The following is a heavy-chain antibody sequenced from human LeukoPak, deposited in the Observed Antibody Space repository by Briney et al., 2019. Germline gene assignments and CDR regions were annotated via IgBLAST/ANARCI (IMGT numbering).Heavy chain of an antibody. Sequence: GGSLRLSCAASGFTFSSYFMHWVRQAPGKGLEWVAVISYDGSNKYYADSVKGRFTISRDNSKNTLYLQMNSLRAEDTAVYYCARGLSSYGYFDYCGQGTLVTVSS. J-gene: IGHJ4*02. V-gene: IGHV3-30-3*01. D-gene: IGHD5-18*01. CDR3: ARGLSSYGYFDY. CDR2: ISYDGSNK. CDR1: GFTFSSYF.